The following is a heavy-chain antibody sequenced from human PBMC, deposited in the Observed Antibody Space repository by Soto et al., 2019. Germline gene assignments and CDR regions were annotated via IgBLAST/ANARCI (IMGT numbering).Heavy chain of an antibody. D-gene: IGHD2-8*02. CDR2: ISYDGSNK. J-gene: IGHJ4*02. Sequence: QVQLVESGGGVVQPGRSLRLSCAASGFTFSRHAIHWVRQAPGKGLEWVAVISYDGSNKYYADSVKGRFTVSRDNSKNTLYLQMNSLRAEDTAVYYWAREDTGSLDFWGQGTLVTVSS. CDR1: GFTFSRHA. V-gene: IGHV3-30-3*01. CDR3: AREDTGSLDF.